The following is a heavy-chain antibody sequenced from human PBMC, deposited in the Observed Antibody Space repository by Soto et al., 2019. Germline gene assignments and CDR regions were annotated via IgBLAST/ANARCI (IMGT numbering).Heavy chain of an antibody. CDR3: ARNRWRYYLEY. CDR2: IYYSGNT. CDR1: GGSISSSSDY. V-gene: IGHV4-39*01. Sequence: SETLSLTCTVSGGSISSSSDYWAWIRQPPGKGLEWVGSIYYSGNTYYNPSLKSRVTLSVDTSKNQFSLRLSSVTAADTAVYYCARNRWRYYLEYWGQGALVTV. J-gene: IGHJ4*02. D-gene: IGHD3-16*02.